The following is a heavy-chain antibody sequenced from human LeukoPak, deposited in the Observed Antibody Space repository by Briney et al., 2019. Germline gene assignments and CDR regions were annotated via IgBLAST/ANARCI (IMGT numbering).Heavy chain of an antibody. CDR3: ARDEITMVRGSSVY. Sequence: ASVKVSCKASGYTFTSYGISWVRQAPGQGLEWMGWISAYNGNTNYAQKLQGRVTMTTDTSTSTAYMELRSLMSNDTAVYYCARDEITMVRGSSVYWGQGTLVTVSS. J-gene: IGHJ4*02. V-gene: IGHV1-18*04. CDR2: ISAYNGNT. D-gene: IGHD3-10*01. CDR1: GYTFTSYG.